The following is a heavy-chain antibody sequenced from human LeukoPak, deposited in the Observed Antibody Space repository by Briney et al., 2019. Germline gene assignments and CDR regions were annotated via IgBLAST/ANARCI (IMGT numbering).Heavy chain of an antibody. D-gene: IGHD6-13*01. CDR1: GFTFSTYE. CDR3: AKEIDGIAAAGSYSY. Sequence: PPGGSLRLSCAASGFTFSTYEINWVRQAPGKGLEWLSHISTSGSSIHYADSVKGRFTISRDNAKNSLYLQMNSLRAEDTAVYYCAKEIDGIAAAGSYSYWGQGTLVTVSS. CDR2: ISTSGSSI. J-gene: IGHJ4*02. V-gene: IGHV3-48*03.